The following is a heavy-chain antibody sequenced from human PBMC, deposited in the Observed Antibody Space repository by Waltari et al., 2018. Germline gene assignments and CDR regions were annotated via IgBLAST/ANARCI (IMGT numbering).Heavy chain of an antibody. J-gene: IGHJ6*02. Sequence: QVQLQESGPGLVKPSQTLSLPCPASGASISSGTSYWTWIRQPAGKGLEWIGRIYTSGSTNYNPALKSRVTISVDTSKNQFSLKLSSVTAADTAVYYCARDEGQYYGTSYGMDVWGQGTTVTVSS. CDR1: GASISSGTSY. D-gene: IGHD3-3*01. V-gene: IGHV4-61*02. CDR2: IYTSGST. CDR3: ARDEGQYYGTSYGMDV.